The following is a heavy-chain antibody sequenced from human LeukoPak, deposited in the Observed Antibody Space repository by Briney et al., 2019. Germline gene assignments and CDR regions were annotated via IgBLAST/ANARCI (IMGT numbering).Heavy chain of an antibody. J-gene: IGHJ4*02. CDR2: IYYSGST. D-gene: IGHD6-13*01. CDR3: ARDRQQLVHYFDY. Sequence: PSETLSLTCTASGASISSYNWSWIRQPPGKGLEWFGYIYYSGSTYYNPSLKSRVTISVDTSKNQFSLKLSSVTAADTAVYYCARDRQQLVHYFDYWGQGTLVTVSS. V-gene: IGHV4-59*12. CDR1: GASISSYN.